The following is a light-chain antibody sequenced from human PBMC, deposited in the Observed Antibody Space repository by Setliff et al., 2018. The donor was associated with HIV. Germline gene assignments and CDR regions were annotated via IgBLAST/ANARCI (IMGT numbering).Light chain of an antibody. CDR1: EDISSY. Sequence: DIQMTQSPSSLSASVGDRVTINCRTGEDISSYLNWFQQKPGKAPKLLIFAASTVLRGVPSRFSGSGSGSDFTLTISSLQPEDFATYYCQQSYSTPLTFGGGTKVDIK. CDR3: QQSYSTPLT. V-gene: IGKV1-39*01. CDR2: AAS. J-gene: IGKJ4*01.